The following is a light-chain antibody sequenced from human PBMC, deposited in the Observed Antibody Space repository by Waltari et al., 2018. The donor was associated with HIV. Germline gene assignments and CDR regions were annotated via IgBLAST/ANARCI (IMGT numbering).Light chain of an antibody. CDR2: SST. Sequence: QTVVTQEPSLTVSPGGTITLTCSSATGPVGNGHYVIWFQQKPGQPPRPLIYSSTRRHPLTPERFSGSLVGDRAALTLSNVWPEDQADYYCMLFFRTSYLFGGGTKVTVL. V-gene: IGLV7-43*01. CDR1: TGPVGNGHY. CDR3: MLFFRTSYL. J-gene: IGLJ2*01.